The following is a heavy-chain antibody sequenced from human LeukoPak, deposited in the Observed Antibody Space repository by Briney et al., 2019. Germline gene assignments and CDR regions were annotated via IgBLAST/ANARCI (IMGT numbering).Heavy chain of an antibody. D-gene: IGHD4-11*01. J-gene: IGHJ6*03. CDR2: ISYDGSNK. CDR1: GFTFSSYA. CDR3: ARDQLTTPWVYYYMDV. Sequence: GGSLRLSCAASGFTFSSYAMHWVRQAPGKGLEWVAVISYDGSNKYYADSVKGRFTISRDNSKNTLYLQMNSLRAEDTAVYYCARDQLTTPWVYYYMDVWGKGTTVTVSS. V-gene: IGHV3-30*04.